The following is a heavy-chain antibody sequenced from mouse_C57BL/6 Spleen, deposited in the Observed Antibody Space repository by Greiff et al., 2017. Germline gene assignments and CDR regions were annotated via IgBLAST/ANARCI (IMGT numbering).Heavy chain of an antibody. J-gene: IGHJ2*01. D-gene: IGHD4-1*01. Sequence: VQLQQSGPELVKPGASVKISCKASGYAFSSSWMNWVKQRPGKGLEWIGRIYPGDGDTNYNGKFKGKATLTADKSSSTAYMQLSSLTSEDSAVYFCAREVNWDARDYWGQGTTLTVSS. CDR3: AREVNWDARDY. V-gene: IGHV1-82*01. CDR2: IYPGDGDT. CDR1: GYAFSSSW.